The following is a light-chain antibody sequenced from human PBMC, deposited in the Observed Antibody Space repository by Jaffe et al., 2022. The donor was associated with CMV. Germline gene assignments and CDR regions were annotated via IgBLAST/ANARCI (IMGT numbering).Light chain of an antibody. CDR3: QQTSTFPPT. V-gene: IGKV1-12*01. CDR2: GAF. Sequence: DIQMTQSPSSVSASVGDRVTITCRASHGIIDWLGWYQQKPGKAPKLLIHGAFNLHSGIPSRFSGSGSGTDFTLTISSLQAEDFAIYYCQQTSTFPPTFGQGTRLENK. CDR1: HGIIDW. J-gene: IGKJ5*01.